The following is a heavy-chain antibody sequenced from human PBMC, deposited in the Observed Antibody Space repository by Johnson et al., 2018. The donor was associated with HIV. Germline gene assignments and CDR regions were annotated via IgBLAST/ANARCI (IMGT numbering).Heavy chain of an antibody. D-gene: IGHD3-10*01. CDR3: AREYDAFDI. CDR2: IYSGGST. Sequence: EVRLVESGGGVVQPGGSLRLSCAASGFTVSSNYMSWVRQAPGKGLEWVSVIYSGGSTYYVDSVKGRFTISRDNSKNTLYLQMNSLRAEDTAVYYCAREYDAFDIWGQGTMVTVSS. V-gene: IGHV3-66*02. CDR1: GFTVSSNY. J-gene: IGHJ3*02.